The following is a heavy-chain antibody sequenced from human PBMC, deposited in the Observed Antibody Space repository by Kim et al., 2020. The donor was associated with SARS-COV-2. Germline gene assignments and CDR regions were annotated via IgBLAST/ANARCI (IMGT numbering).Heavy chain of an antibody. CDR1: GFTFSSYE. V-gene: IGHV3-48*03. Sequence: GGSLRLSCAASGFTFSSYEMNWVRQAPGKGLEWVSYISSSGSTIYYADSVKGRFTISRDNAKNSLYLQMNSLRAEDTAVYYCARDDYGDYFSAFDIWGQGTMVTVSS. CDR2: ISSSGSTI. CDR3: ARDDYGDYFSAFDI. D-gene: IGHD4-17*01. J-gene: IGHJ3*02.